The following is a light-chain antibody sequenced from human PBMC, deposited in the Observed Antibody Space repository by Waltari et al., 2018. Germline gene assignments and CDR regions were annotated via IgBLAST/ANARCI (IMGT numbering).Light chain of an antibody. CDR3: QQYNSYSSRA. CDR2: KAS. Sequence: DIQMTQSPSTLSASVVDRVTITCRASQSISSWLAWYQQKPGKAPKLLIYKASSLESGVPSRFSGSGSGTEFTLTISSLQPDDFATYYCQQYNSYSSRAFGQGTKVEIK. J-gene: IGKJ1*01. V-gene: IGKV1-5*03. CDR1: QSISSW.